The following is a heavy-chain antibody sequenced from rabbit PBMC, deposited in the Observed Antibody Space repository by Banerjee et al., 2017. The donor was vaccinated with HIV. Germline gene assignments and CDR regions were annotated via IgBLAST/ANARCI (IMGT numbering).Heavy chain of an antibody. V-gene: IGHV1S45*01. J-gene: IGHJ4*01. CDR1: GFSFSGGYD. CDR3: ARHASSNYYAFNL. CDR2: IGAGSSGST. D-gene: IGHD8-1*01. Sequence: QEQLVESGGGLVKPGASLTLTCTASGFSFSGGYDMCWVRQAPGKGLEWIACIGAGSSGSTYYASWAKGRFTISKTSSTTVTLQMTSLTAADTTTYFCARHASSNYYAFNLWGPGTLVTVS.